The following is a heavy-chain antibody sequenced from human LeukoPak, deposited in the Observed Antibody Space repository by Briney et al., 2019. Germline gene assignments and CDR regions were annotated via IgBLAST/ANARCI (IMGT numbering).Heavy chain of an antibody. CDR2: IYYSGST. CDR3: ARVGCSGGSCEPGMTSYFDY. V-gene: IGHV4-31*03. CDR1: GGSISSGGYY. J-gene: IGHJ4*02. D-gene: IGHD2-15*01. Sequence: PSQTLSLTCTVSGGSISSGGYYWSWIRQHPGKGLEWIGYIYYSGSTYYNPSLKSRVTISVDTSKNQFSLKLSSVTAADTAVYYCARVGCSGGSCEPGMTSYFDYWGQGTLVTVSS.